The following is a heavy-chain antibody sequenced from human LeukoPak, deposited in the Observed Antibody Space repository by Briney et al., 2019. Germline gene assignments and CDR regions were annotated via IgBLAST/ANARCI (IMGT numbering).Heavy chain of an antibody. V-gene: IGHV3-30-3*01. J-gene: IGHJ4*02. CDR3: ARGEGYSSSWYRHRLDY. Sequence: GGSLRLSCAASGFTFSSYAMHWVRQAPGKGLEWVAVISYDGSNKYYADSVKGRFTISRDNSKNTLYLQMNSLRAEDTAVYYCARGEGYSSSWYRHRLDYWGQGTLVTVSS. CDR1: GFTFSSYA. CDR2: ISYDGSNK. D-gene: IGHD6-13*01.